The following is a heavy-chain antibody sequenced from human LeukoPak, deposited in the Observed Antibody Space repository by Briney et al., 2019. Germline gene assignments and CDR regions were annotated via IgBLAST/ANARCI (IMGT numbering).Heavy chain of an antibody. D-gene: IGHD6-13*01. J-gene: IGHJ4*02. CDR2: INPSGGST. CDR1: GYTFTSYY. Sequence: ASVKVSCKASGYTFTSYYMHWVRQAPGQGLEWMGIINPSGGSTSYAQKFQGRVTMTRDTSTSTVYMELSSLRSEDTAVYYCARDGPWGYGIAAAGTGFYFDYWGQGTLVTVSS. CDR3: ARDGPWGYGIAAAGTGFYFDY. V-gene: IGHV1-46*01.